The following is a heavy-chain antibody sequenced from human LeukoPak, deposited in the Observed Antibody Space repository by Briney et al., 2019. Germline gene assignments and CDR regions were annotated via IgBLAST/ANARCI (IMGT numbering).Heavy chain of an antibody. CDR3: AIATPGTKYFHH. D-gene: IGHD6-13*01. CDR2: IYPGDSDT. CDR1: GYNFASYW. V-gene: IGHV5-51*01. Sequence: GESLKISCRGSGYNFASYWIAWVRQMPGSGLEWTGIIYPGDSDTRYSPSFQGQVTISADKSISTAYLQWSSLKASDTAMYYCAIATPGTKYFHHWGQGTLVTVSS. J-gene: IGHJ1*01.